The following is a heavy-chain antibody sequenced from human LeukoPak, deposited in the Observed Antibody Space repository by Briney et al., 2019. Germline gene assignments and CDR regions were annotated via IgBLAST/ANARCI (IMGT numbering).Heavy chain of an antibody. CDR3: ARWEQAMVHFDY. Sequence: PSETLSLTCAVYGGSFSGYYWSWIRQPPVKGLEWIGEINHSGSTNYNPSLKSRVTISVDTSKNQFSLKLSSVTAADTAVYYCARWEQAMVHFDYWGQGTLVTVSS. V-gene: IGHV4-34*01. J-gene: IGHJ4*02. D-gene: IGHD5-18*01. CDR2: INHSGST. CDR1: GGSFSGYY.